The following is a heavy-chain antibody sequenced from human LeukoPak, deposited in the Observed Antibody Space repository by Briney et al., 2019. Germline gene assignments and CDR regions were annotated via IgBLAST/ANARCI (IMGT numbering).Heavy chain of an antibody. CDR3: ARGSITMIVVVITDAFDI. D-gene: IGHD3-22*01. V-gene: IGHV4-59*08. CDR1: GGSISSYY. Sequence: SETLSLTCTVSGGSISSYYWSWIRQPPGKGLEWIGYIYYSGSTNYNPSLKSRVTISVDTSKNQFSLKLSSVTAADTAVYYCARGSITMIVVVITDAFDIWGQGTMVTVSS. CDR2: IYYSGST. J-gene: IGHJ3*02.